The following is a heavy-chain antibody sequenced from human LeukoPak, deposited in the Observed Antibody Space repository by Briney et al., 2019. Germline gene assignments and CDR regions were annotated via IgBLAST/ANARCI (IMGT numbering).Heavy chain of an antibody. CDR1: GFTFSSYA. J-gene: IGHJ4*02. V-gene: IGHV3-23*01. CDR3: AKTKALPSDYYGSGSYYNNGFDY. Sequence: PGGSLRLSCAASGFTFSSYAMSWVRHAPGKGLEWVSAISGSGGYTYYADSVKGRFTISRDNSKNTLYLQMNSLRAEDKAVYYCAKTKALPSDYYGSGSYYNNGFDYWGQGTLVTVSS. D-gene: IGHD3-10*01. CDR2: ISGSGGYT.